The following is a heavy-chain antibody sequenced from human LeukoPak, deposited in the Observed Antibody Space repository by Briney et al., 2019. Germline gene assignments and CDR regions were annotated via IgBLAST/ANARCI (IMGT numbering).Heavy chain of an antibody. CDR1: GFTFSSYG. Sequence: PGGSLRLSCVASGFTFSSYGMHWVRQAPGKGLEWVANIKQDGSEKYYVDSVKGRFTISRDNAKNSLYLQMNSLRAEDTAVYYCATGATILDYWGQGTLVTVSS. CDR2: IKQDGSEK. J-gene: IGHJ4*02. CDR3: ATGATILDY. D-gene: IGHD5-12*01. V-gene: IGHV3-7*01.